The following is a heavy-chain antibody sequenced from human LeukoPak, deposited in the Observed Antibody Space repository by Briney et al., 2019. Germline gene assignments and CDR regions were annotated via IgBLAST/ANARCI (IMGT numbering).Heavy chain of an antibody. V-gene: IGHV4-4*02. J-gene: IGHJ4*02. CDR1: GGPISSSNW. CDR3: ARGRIDYSSSSDSHFDY. D-gene: IGHD6-6*01. CDR2: IYHSGST. Sequence: SETLSLTCAVSGGPISSSNWWSWVRQPPGEGLEWIGEIYHSGSTNYNPSLKSRVTISVHTSKNQFSLQLYSVTAADTAVYYCARGRIDYSSSSDSHFDYWGQGTLVTVSS.